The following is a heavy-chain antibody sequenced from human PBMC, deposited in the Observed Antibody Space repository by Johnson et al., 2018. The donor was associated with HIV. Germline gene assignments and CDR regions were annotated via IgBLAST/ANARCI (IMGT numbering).Heavy chain of an antibody. V-gene: IGHV3-20*04. Sequence: VQLVESGGGVVRPGGSLRLSCAASGFTFEDYGMNWVRQPPGKGLEWVSDISWNGGTTGYANSVQGRFTISRDNAKNSLYLQMNSRRAEDTAVYYCARDPGHSGSYREAFDIWGQGTMVTVSS. CDR2: ISWNGGTT. J-gene: IGHJ3*02. CDR3: ARDPGHSGSYREAFDI. D-gene: IGHD1-26*01. CDR1: GFTFEDYG.